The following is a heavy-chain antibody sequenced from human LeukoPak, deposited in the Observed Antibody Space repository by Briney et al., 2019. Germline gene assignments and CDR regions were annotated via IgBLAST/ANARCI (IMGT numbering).Heavy chain of an antibody. Sequence: GGSLRLSCAASGFAFSSYAMSWVRQAPGQGLEWVSAISGSGGTTIYADSVKGRFTISRDNSKNTLYLQMNSLRAEDTAVYYCAKRRSEVPAAINYWGQGTLVTVSS. CDR2: ISGSGGTT. CDR3: AKRRSEVPAAINY. D-gene: IGHD2-2*01. CDR1: GFAFSSYA. J-gene: IGHJ4*02. V-gene: IGHV3-23*01.